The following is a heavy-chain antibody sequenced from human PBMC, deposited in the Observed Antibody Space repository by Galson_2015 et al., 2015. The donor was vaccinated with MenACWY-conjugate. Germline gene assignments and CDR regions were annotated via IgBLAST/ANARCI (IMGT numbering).Heavy chain of an antibody. Sequence: SVKVSYKASGYTFTSYGISWVRQAPGQGLEWMGWISAYNGNTNYAQKLQGRVTMTTDTSTSTAYMELRSLRSDDTAVYYCAREGYYGSGSYSPAPYWGQGTLVTVSS. CDR1: GYTFTSYG. D-gene: IGHD3-10*01. CDR3: AREGYYGSGSYSPAPY. V-gene: IGHV1-18*01. J-gene: IGHJ4*02. CDR2: ISAYNGNT.